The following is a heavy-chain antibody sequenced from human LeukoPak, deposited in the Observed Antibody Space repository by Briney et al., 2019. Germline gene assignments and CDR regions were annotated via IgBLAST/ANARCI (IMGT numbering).Heavy chain of an antibody. CDR3: GRTPYSGSSVGVWFDP. J-gene: IGHJ5*02. Sequence: SESMSLTSTVSGGSTSSYYWSWIRQPPGKGLEWIGYIYYSGSTNYNPSLKSRVTISVDTSKNQFSLKLSSVTAADTPVNYCGRTPYSGSSVGVWFDPWGQGTLVTVSS. CDR2: IYYSGST. V-gene: IGHV4-59*01. D-gene: IGHD6-6*01. CDR1: GGSTSSYY.